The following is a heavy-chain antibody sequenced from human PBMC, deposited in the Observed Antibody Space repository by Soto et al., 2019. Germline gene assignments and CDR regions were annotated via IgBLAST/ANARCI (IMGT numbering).Heavy chain of an antibody. D-gene: IGHD1-26*01. Sequence: ASVKVSCKVSGYTLTELSMHWVRQAPGKGLEWMGGFDPEDGETIYAQKFQGRVTMTEDTSTDTAYMELSSLRSEDTAVYYCATASLSLRELPYYYYYGMDVWGQGTTVTVSS. CDR3: ATASLSLRELPYYYYYGMDV. CDR1: GYTLTELS. CDR2: FDPEDGET. J-gene: IGHJ6*02. V-gene: IGHV1-24*01.